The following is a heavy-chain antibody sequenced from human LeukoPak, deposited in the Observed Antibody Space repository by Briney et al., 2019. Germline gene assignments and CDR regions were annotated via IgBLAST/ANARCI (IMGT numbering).Heavy chain of an antibody. V-gene: IGHV3-66*03. Sequence: GGSLRLSCTVSGFTVSSNSMSWVRQAPGKGLEWVSFIYSDNTHYSDSVKGRFTISRDNSKNTLYLQMNSLRAEDTAVYYCASLEIGSMVRGVIIKGYFDYWGQGTLVTVSS. CDR2: IYSDNT. J-gene: IGHJ4*02. CDR3: ASLEIGSMVRGVIIKGYFDY. D-gene: IGHD3-10*01. CDR1: GFTVSSNS.